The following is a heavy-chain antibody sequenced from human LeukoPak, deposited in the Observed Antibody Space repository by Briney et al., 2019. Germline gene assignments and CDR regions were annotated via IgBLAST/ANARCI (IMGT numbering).Heavy chain of an antibody. V-gene: IGHV4-59*12. CDR2: IYYSGST. D-gene: IGHD3-9*01. CDR1: GGSISSYY. J-gene: IGHJ5*02. Sequence: NPSETLSLTCTVSGGSISSYYWSWIRQPPGKGLEWIGYIYYSGSTNYNPSLKSRVTISVDTSKNQFSLKLSSVTAADTAVYYCARRVLRYFDWLSGAHNWFDPWGQGTLVTVSS. CDR3: ARRVLRYFDWLSGAHNWFDP.